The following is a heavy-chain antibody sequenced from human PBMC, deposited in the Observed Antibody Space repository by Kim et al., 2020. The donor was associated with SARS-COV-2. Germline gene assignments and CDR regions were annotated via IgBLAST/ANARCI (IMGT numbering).Heavy chain of an antibody. V-gene: IGHV4-59*08. CDR2: VYKSGKT. CDR1: GGSIGTYY. CDR3: ARHGSAEVTTPYGFDV. D-gene: IGHD2-21*02. J-gene: IGHJ3*01. Sequence: SETLSLTCNVSGGSIGTYYWNWIRQSPGQGLEWIGYVYKSGKTNYNPSLKSRVTLSIDTSKNQFSLRLTSVTAAATAIYYCARHGSAEVTTPYGFDVWGQGTTVTVSS.